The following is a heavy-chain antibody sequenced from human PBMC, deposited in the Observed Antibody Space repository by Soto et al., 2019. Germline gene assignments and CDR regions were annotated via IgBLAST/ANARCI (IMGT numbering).Heavy chain of an antibody. D-gene: IGHD3-22*01. CDR2: IFPSDSDT. J-gene: IGHJ5*02. V-gene: IGHV5-51*01. CDR3: ARKDKSGYFNWFDP. CDR1: GYKFTSSW. Sequence: GESLKISCRTSGYKFTSSWIAWVRQMPGKGLEWMGIIFPSDSDTRYSPSFQGQVTISADRSTSTVFLQWTSLKASDTAVYFCARKDKSGYFNWFDPWGQGTLVTVSS.